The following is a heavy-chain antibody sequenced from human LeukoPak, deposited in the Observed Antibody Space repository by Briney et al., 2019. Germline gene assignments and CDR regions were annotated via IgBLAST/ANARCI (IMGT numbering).Heavy chain of an antibody. V-gene: IGHV4-34*01. CDR2: INHSGST. D-gene: IGHD3-10*01. CDR3: ARGACYYGSGSYYNVIPRTSNWFDP. J-gene: IGHJ5*02. Sequence: PSETLSLTCAVYGGSFSGYYWSWIRQPPGKGLEWIGEINHSGSTNYNPSLKSRVTISVDTSKNQFSLKLSSVTAADTAVYYCARGACYYGSGSYYNVIPRTSNWFDPWGQGTLVTVSS. CDR1: GGSFSGYY.